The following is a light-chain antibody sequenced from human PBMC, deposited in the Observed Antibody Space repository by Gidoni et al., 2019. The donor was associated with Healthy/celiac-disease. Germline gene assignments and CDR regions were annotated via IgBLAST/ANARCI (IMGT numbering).Light chain of an antibody. J-gene: IGKJ4*01. Sequence: DIVFTQSPLTLSLSPGERATLSCRASQSVSSSYLAWYQQKPGQAPRLLIYGASSRATGIPDRFSGSGSGTDFTLTISRLEPEDFAVYYCQQYGSSPLTFGGGTKVEIK. CDR3: QQYGSSPLT. CDR1: QSVSSSY. V-gene: IGKV3-20*01. CDR2: GAS.